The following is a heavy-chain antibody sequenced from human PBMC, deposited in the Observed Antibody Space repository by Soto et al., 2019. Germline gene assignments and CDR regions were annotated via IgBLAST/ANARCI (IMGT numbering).Heavy chain of an antibody. Sequence: PGESLKISCKGSGYSVTSYWIGWVRQMPGKGLEGMGIIYPGDSNTRYSPSLQGKVTISVDKSISTAYLQWSSLKATDTAMYYCARHAYDFWSGHPNPRYYYGMDVWGQGTTVTVSS. D-gene: IGHD3-3*01. CDR2: IYPGDSNT. CDR3: ARHAYDFWSGHPNPRYYYGMDV. CDR1: GYSVTSYW. J-gene: IGHJ6*02. V-gene: IGHV5-51*01.